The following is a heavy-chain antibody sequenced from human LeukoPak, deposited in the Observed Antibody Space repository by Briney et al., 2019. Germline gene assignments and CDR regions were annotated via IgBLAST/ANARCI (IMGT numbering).Heavy chain of an antibody. CDR3: ARGGRSYYYYYVDV. D-gene: IGHD3-16*01. CDR2: IYTSGST. J-gene: IGHJ6*03. Sequence: NPSQTLSLTCTVSGGSISSGSYYWSWIRQPAGKGLEWIGRIYTSGSTNYNPSLKSRVTISVDTSKNQFSLKLSSVTAADTAVYYCARGGRSYYYYYVDVWGKGTTVTISS. V-gene: IGHV4-61*02. CDR1: GGSISSGSYY.